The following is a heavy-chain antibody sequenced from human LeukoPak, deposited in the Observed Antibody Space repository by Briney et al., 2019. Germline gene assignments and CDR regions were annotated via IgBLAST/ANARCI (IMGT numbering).Heavy chain of an antibody. J-gene: IGHJ4*02. CDR3: ARDLEGSYGCDY. Sequence: GGSLRLSCAASGFTFSSYSMDWVRQAPGKGLEWVSSISSSSSYIYYAGSVKGRFTISRDNAKNSLYLQMNSLKAEDTAVYYCARDLEGSYGCDYWGQGTLVTVSS. V-gene: IGHV3-21*01. D-gene: IGHD5-18*01. CDR1: GFTFSSYS. CDR2: ISSSSSYI.